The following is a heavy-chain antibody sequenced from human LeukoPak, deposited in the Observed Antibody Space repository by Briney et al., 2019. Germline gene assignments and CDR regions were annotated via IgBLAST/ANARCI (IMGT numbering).Heavy chain of an antibody. CDR2: ISSSGSTI. CDR3: ARANYYDSSGYYPY. Sequence: GGSLRLSCAASGFTFRSNYMSWVRQAPGKGLEWVSYISSSGSTICYADSVKGRFTISRDNAKNSLYLQMNSLRAEDTAVYYCARANYYDSSGYYPYWGQGTLVTVSS. V-gene: IGHV3-11*04. D-gene: IGHD3-22*01. CDR1: GFTFRSNY. J-gene: IGHJ4*02.